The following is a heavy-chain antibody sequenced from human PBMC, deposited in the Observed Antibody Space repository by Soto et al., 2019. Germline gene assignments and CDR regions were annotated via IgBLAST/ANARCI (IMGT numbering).Heavy chain of an antibody. D-gene: IGHD1-26*01. Sequence: PGGSLRLSCAASGFTFSSYAMHWVRQAPGKGLEWVAVISYDGSHEYYADSVKGRFTISRDNSKNTLDLQMSSLRAEDTAVYYCARDQLVGAARGVIDIWGQGTKVTVSS. CDR2: ISYDGSHE. CDR3: ARDQLVGAARGVIDI. CDR1: GFTFSSYA. V-gene: IGHV3-30*04. J-gene: IGHJ3*02.